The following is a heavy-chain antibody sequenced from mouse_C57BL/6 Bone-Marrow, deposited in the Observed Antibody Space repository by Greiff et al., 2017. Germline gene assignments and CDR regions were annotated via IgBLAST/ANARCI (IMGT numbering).Heavy chain of an antibody. CDR1: GFTFSDYY. Sequence: EVKVVESEGGLVQPGSSMKLSCTASGFTFSDYYMAWVRQVPEKGLEWVANINYDGSSTYYLDSLKSRFIISRDNAKNILYLQMSSLKSEDTATYYCARDQIYYGNFDYWGQGTTLTVSS. D-gene: IGHD2-1*01. CDR3: ARDQIYYGNFDY. V-gene: IGHV5-16*01. CDR2: INYDGSST. J-gene: IGHJ2*01.